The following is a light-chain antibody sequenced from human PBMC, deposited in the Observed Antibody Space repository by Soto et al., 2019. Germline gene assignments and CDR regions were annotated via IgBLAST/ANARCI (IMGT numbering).Light chain of an antibody. CDR2: GAS. J-gene: IGKJ1*01. V-gene: IGKV3-20*01. Sequence: EIVLTQSPGTLSLSPGERATLSCRASQSVSSSYLAWYQQKPGQAPRLLIYGASSRATGIPDRFSGSGSGTAFTLTISRLEPEDFAVYYCQQYGNSPTWTFGQGTKVEIK. CDR1: QSVSSSY. CDR3: QQYGNSPTWT.